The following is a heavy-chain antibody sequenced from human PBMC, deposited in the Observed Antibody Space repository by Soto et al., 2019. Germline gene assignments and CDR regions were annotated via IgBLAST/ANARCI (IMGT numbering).Heavy chain of an antibody. CDR3: AREGQGATQRSYFDY. D-gene: IGHD1-26*01. CDR1: GFTFSSYA. CDR2: ISYEGSNK. Sequence: PGGSLRLSCAASGFTFSSYAMHWVRQAPGKGLEWVAVISYEGSNKYYADYVKGRFTISRDNSKNKLYLQMNSLRAEDTALYYCAREGQGATQRSYFDYWGQGTLVTVSS. V-gene: IGHV3-30-3*01. J-gene: IGHJ4*02.